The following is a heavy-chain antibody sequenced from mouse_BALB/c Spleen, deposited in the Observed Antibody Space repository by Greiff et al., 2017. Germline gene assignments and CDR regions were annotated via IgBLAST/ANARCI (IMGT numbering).Heavy chain of an antibody. CDR1: GYTFTSYT. D-gene: IGHD2-4*01. V-gene: IGHV1-4*01. J-gene: IGHJ4*01. CDR3: ARDYDYDEGYAMDY. CDR2: INPSSGYT. Sequence: VQLQQSGAELARPGASVKMSCKASGYTFTSYTMHWVKQRPGQGLEWIGYINPSSGYTNYNQKFKDKATLTADKSSSTAYMKLSSLTSEDSAVYYCARDYDYDEGYAMDYWGQGTSVTVSS.